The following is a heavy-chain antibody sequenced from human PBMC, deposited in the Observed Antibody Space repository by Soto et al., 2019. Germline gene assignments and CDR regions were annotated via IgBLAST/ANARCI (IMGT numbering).Heavy chain of an antibody. V-gene: IGHV4-59*01. Sequence: PSETLSLTCTVSGGSISSYYWSWIRQPPGKGLEWIGYIYYSGSTHYNPSLKSRVTISVDTSKNQFSLKLSSVTAADTAVYYCARGVAAKLGVWFDPWGQGTLVTVSS. CDR3: ARGVAAKLGVWFDP. D-gene: IGHD6-13*01. J-gene: IGHJ5*02. CDR2: IYYSGST. CDR1: GGSISSYY.